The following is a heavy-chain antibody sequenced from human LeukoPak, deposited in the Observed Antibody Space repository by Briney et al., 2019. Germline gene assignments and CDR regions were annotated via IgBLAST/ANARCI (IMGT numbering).Heavy chain of an antibody. J-gene: IGHJ4*02. D-gene: IGHD1-26*01. CDR2: INPNSGGT. CDR3: ARASYSGSYGDY. Sequence: ASVKVSCKASGYTFTGYYMHWVRQAPVQGIEWMGWINPNSGGTNYAQKFQGRVTMTRDTSISTAYMELSRLRSDDTAVYYCARASYSGSYGDYWGQGTLVTVSS. V-gene: IGHV1-2*02. CDR1: GYTFTGYY.